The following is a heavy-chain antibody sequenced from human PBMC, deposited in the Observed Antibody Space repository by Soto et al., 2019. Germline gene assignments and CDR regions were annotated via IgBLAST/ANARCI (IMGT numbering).Heavy chain of an antibody. Sequence: GGSLRLSCAASGFTFSSYAMSWVRQAPGKGMEWVSAMSGSGGSTYYADSVKGRFTISRDNSKNTLYLQMTSLRAEDTAVYYCAKAHLTDGYNLRFLSYWGQGTLVTVSS. CDR2: MSGSGGST. J-gene: IGHJ4*02. CDR1: GFTFSSYA. D-gene: IGHD5-12*01. V-gene: IGHV3-23*01. CDR3: AKAHLTDGYNLRFLSY.